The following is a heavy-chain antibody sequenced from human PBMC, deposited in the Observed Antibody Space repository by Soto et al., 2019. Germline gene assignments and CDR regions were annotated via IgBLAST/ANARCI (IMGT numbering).Heavy chain of an antibody. Sequence: PSETLSLTCTVSGGSISSGDYYWSWIRQPPGKGLEWIGYIYYSGITYYNPSLKSRVTISVDTSKNQFSLKLSSVTAADTAVYYCARKNVQQLDRNYYYYYGMDVWGQGTTVTVSS. D-gene: IGHD6-6*01. CDR2: IYYSGIT. CDR3: ARKNVQQLDRNYYYYYGMDV. J-gene: IGHJ6*02. CDR1: GGSISSGDYY. V-gene: IGHV4-30-4*01.